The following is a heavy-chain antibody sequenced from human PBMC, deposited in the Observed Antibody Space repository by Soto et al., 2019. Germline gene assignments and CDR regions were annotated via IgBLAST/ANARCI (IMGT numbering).Heavy chain of an antibody. J-gene: IGHJ4*02. CDR1: GYTFTVYY. CDR2: INPKSGGT. V-gene: IGHV1-2*02. CDR3: ARDLAKGGGSAGFDY. D-gene: IGHD1-26*01. Sequence: VKVSCKASGYTFTVYYMHWVRQAPGQGLEWMGWINPKSGGTMYPQKFQGRVTMTWDTSISTAYMALTRLRSDDTAVYYCARDLAKGGGSAGFDYWGQGTLVTVSS.